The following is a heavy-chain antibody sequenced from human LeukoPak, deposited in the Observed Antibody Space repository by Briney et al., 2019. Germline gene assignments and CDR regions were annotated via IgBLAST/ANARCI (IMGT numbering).Heavy chain of an antibody. J-gene: IGHJ4*02. V-gene: IGHV3-43*01. CDR2: AGWAGGTT. Sequence: GGSLRLSCATSGFNFDRYTIHWVRQAPGRGLEWVSLAGWAGGTTFYSDSVRGRFTISRDSGRKSVYLQMNSLRAEDTALYYCARDGYYDFSSLYYFDYWGQGALVTVSS. CDR3: ARDGYYDFSSLYYFDY. CDR1: GFNFDRYT. D-gene: IGHD3-22*01.